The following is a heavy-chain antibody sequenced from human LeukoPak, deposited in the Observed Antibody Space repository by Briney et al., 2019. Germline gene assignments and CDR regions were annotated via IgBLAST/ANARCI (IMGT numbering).Heavy chain of an antibody. CDR3: AREKDYDASDI. CDR1: GFTFSSYG. V-gene: IGHV3-33*01. D-gene: IGHD3-16*01. Sequence: GGSLRLSCAASGFTFSSYGMHWVRQAPGKGLEWVAVIWYDGSNKYYADSVKGRFTISRDNSKNTLYLQMNSLRAEDTAVYYCAREKDYDASDIWGQGTMVTVSS. J-gene: IGHJ3*02. CDR2: IWYDGSNK.